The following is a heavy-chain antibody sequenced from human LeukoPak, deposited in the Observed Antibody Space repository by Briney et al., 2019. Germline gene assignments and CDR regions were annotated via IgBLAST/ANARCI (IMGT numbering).Heavy chain of an antibody. Sequence: GGSLRLSCAASGFTLSSYEMNWVRQAPGKGLEWVSYISSSGSTIYYADSVKGRFTISRDNAKNSLYLQMNSLRAEDTAVYYCAREYYDILGTFDYWGQGTLVTVSS. CDR2: ISSSGSTI. D-gene: IGHD3-9*01. V-gene: IGHV3-48*03. CDR3: AREYYDILGTFDY. CDR1: GFTLSSYE. J-gene: IGHJ4*02.